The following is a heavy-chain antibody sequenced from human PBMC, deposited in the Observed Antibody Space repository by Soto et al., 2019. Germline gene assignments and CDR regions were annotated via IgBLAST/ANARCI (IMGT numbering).Heavy chain of an antibody. CDR3: ARDSPYYDSSGYFGYYYGMDV. D-gene: IGHD3-22*01. CDR1: GGSISSGGYS. V-gene: IGHV4-30-2*01. J-gene: IGHJ6*02. CDR2: IYHSGST. Sequence: PSETLSLTCAVSGGSISSGGYSWSWIRQPPGKGLEWIGYIYHSGSTYYNPSLKSRVTISVDRSKNQFSLKLSSVTAADTAVYYCARDSPYYDSSGYFGYYYGMDVWGQGTTVTVYS.